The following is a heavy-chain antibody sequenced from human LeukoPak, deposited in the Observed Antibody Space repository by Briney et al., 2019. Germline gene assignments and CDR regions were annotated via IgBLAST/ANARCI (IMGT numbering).Heavy chain of an antibody. Sequence: GGSLRLSCAASGFTFSSYAMHWARQARGKGLEYVLAISSNGGSTYYANSVKGRFTISRDNSKNTLYLQMGSLRAEDMAVYYCARDLNDFWSGYYTGDYWGQGTLVTVSS. D-gene: IGHD3-3*01. V-gene: IGHV3-64*01. J-gene: IGHJ4*02. CDR1: GFTFSSYA. CDR2: ISSNGGST. CDR3: ARDLNDFWSGYYTGDY.